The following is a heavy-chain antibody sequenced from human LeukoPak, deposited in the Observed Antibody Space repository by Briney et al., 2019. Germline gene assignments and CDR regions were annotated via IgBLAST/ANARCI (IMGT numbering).Heavy chain of an antibody. V-gene: IGHV3-33*01. J-gene: IGHJ4*02. CDR2: IWYDGSNK. D-gene: IGHD2-8*01. CDR1: GFTFSSYG. CDR3: ARDGGIGYCTNGVCRNFDY. Sequence: PGGSLRLSCAASGFTFSSYGMHWVRQAPGKGLEWVAVIWYDGSNKYYADSVKGRFTISRDNSKNTLYLQMNSLRAEDTAVYYCARDGGIGYCTNGVCRNFDYWGQGTLVTVSS.